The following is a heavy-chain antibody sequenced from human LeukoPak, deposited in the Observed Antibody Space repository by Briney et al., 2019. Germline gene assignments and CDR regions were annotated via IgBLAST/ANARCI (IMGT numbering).Heavy chain of an antibody. CDR2: IIPIFGIA. CDR3: ARESTSADFDY. J-gene: IGHJ4*02. Sequence: SVKVSCKASGGTFSSYAISWVRQAPGQGLEWMGRIIPIFGIANYAQKFQGRVTITADKSTSTAYMELSSLGSEDTAVYYCARESTSADFDYWGQGTLVTVSS. CDR1: GGTFSSYA. V-gene: IGHV1-69*04.